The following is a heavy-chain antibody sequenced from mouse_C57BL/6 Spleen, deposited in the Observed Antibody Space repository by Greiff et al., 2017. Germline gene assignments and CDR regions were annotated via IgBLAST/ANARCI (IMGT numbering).Heavy chain of an antibody. V-gene: IGHV1-18*01. J-gene: IGHJ3*01. CDR3: ARKGIYDGYYAWFAY. D-gene: IGHD2-3*01. Sequence: VQLQRSGPELVKPGASVKIPCKASGYTFADYNMDWVKQSHGKSLEWIGDINPNNGGTIYNQKFKGKATLTVDKSSSTAYMELRSLTSEDTAVYYCARKGIYDGYYAWFAYWGQGTLVTVSA. CDR1: GYTFADYN. CDR2: INPNNGGT.